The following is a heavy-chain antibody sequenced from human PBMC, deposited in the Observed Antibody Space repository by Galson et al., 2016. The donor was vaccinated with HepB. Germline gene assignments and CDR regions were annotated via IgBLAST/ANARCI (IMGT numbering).Heavy chain of an antibody. CDR1: GDSISSAGYS. CDR2: IHHSGRT. Sequence: TLSLTCGVSGDSISSAGYSWTWIRQPPGKGLEWMGNIHHSGRTYHNPSLKSRVTLSLDRSNNQFSLKLSSVTAADTAVHFCARERGEDCASSNCYRVLDPWGQGTLVTVSS. CDR3: ARERGEDCASSNCYRVLDP. J-gene: IGHJ5*02. D-gene: IGHD2-2*01. V-gene: IGHV4-30-2*01.